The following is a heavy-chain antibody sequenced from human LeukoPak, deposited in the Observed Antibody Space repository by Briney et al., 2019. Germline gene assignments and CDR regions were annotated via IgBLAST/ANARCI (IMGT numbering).Heavy chain of an antibody. V-gene: IGHV4-59*01. J-gene: IGHJ4*02. CDR1: GGSISNYY. CDR3: ARGYDSSAYYPFNY. Sequence: SETLSLTCTVSGGSISNYYWSWIRQPPGKGLEWIGYISYSGNTNRNPSLKSRVIMSVDTSKNQFSLKLSSATAADTAVYYCARGYDSSAYYPFNYWGQGTLVTVSS. CDR2: ISYSGNT. D-gene: IGHD3-22*01.